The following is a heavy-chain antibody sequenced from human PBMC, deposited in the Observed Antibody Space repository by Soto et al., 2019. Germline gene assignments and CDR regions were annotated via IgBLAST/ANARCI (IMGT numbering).Heavy chain of an antibody. J-gene: IGHJ3*02. CDR3: ARQGYCSGGSCYSGAFDI. CDR2: INAGNGNT. Sequence: ASVKVSCKASGYTFTSYAMHWVRQAPGQRLGWMGWINAGNGNTKYSQKFQGRVTITRDTSASTAYMELSSLRSEDTAVYYCARQGYCSGGSCYSGAFDIWGQGTMVTVSS. V-gene: IGHV1-3*01. CDR1: GYTFTSYA. D-gene: IGHD2-15*01.